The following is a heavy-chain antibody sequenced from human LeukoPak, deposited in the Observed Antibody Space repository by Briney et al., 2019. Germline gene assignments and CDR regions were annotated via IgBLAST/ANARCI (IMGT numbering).Heavy chain of an antibody. D-gene: IGHD3-10*01. J-gene: IGHJ5*02. CDR2: IYGDGTP. CDR3: ARDRAGTQAWVEFDP. V-gene: IGHV3-66*02. Sequence: GGSLRLSCAASGFTVSNNYMSWVRQAPGRGLEWVSLIYGDGTPHYADLVTGRFTISIDNSKNTLYLQMNSLRAEDTAIYYCARDRAGTQAWVEFDPWGRGTLVTVSS. CDR1: GFTVSNNY.